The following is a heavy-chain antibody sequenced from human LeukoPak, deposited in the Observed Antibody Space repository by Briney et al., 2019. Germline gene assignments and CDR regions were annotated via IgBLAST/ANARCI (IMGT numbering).Heavy chain of an antibody. J-gene: IGHJ4*02. Sequence: GGSLRLSCAASGLTFSSYAMSWVRQAPGKGLEWVSAISGSGGSTYHADSVKGRFTISRDNSKNTLYLQMNSLKAKDTAMVEFGLWRSLFDYWGQGTLVTVSS. CDR3: GLWRSLFDY. CDR1: GLTFSSYA. V-gene: IGHV3-23*01. D-gene: IGHD2-15*01. CDR2: ISGSGGST.